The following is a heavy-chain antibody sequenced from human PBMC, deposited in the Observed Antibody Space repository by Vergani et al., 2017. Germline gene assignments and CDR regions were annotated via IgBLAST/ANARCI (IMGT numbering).Heavy chain of an antibody. V-gene: IGHV3-23*01. CDR1: GFTFSSYA. J-gene: IGHJ4*02. CDR3: AKDPPAESMIVVVIPSYFDY. CDR2: ISSSGGST. D-gene: IGHD3-22*01. Sequence: EVQLLESGGGLVQPGGSLRLSCAASGFTFSSYAMSWVRQAPGKGLEWVSAISSSGGSTYYADSVKGRFTISRDNSKNTLYLQMNSLRAEDTAVYYCAKDPPAESMIVVVIPSYFDYGGQGTLVTVSS.